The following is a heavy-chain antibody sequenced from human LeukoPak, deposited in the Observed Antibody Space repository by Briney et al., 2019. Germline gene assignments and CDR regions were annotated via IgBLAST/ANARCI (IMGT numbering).Heavy chain of an antibody. Sequence: GASVKVSCKASGYTFTSYYMHWVRQAPGQGLEWMGIINPSGGSTSYAQKLQGRVTMTRDTSTSTVCMELGSLRSEDTAVYYCARDGVYCSGGSCYENWFDPWGQGTLVTVSS. CDR3: ARDGVYCSGGSCYENWFDP. D-gene: IGHD2-15*01. CDR2: INPSGGST. V-gene: IGHV1-46*01. J-gene: IGHJ5*02. CDR1: GYTFTSYY.